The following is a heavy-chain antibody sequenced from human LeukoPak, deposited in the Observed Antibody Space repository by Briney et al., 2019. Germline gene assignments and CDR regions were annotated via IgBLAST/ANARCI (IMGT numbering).Heavy chain of an antibody. J-gene: IGHJ4*02. V-gene: IGHV3-23*01. CDR1: GFTFSSYG. Sequence: GALRLSCAASGFTFSSYGMHWVRQAPGKGLEWVSGISGSGGSIRYADSVKGRFIISRDNSKNTLYLRMNSLRAEDTAVYYCAKGGDGYNYYFDYWGQETLVTVSS. D-gene: IGHD5-24*01. CDR2: ISGSGGSI. CDR3: AKGGDGYNYYFDY.